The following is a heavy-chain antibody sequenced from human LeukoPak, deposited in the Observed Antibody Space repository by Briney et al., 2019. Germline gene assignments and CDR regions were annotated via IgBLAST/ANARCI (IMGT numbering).Heavy chain of an antibody. Sequence: ASETLSLTCTVSGGSISSYYWSWIRQPPGKGLEWIGSIYGSGTTYYDPPLRSRVSISADTSKNHFSLELSSVTAADTAVYYCASVGGGSPYWGQGTLVTVSS. V-gene: IGHV4-59*08. CDR2: IYGSGTT. D-gene: IGHD3-16*01. CDR3: ASVGGGSPY. J-gene: IGHJ4*02. CDR1: GGSISSYY.